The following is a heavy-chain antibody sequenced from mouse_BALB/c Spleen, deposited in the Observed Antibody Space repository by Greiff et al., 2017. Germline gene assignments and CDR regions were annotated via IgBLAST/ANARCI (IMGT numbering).Heavy chain of an antibody. CDR2: IYPGGGYT. J-gene: IGHJ3*01. V-gene: IGHV1-63*02. Sequence: QVHVKQSGAELVRPGTSVKISCKASGYTFTNYWLGWVKQRPGHGLEWIGDIYPGGGYTNYNEKFKGKATLTADTSSSTAYMQLSSLTSEDSAVYFCARQGGSWFAYWGQGTLVTVSA. CDR1: GYTFTNYW. CDR3: ARQGGSWFAY.